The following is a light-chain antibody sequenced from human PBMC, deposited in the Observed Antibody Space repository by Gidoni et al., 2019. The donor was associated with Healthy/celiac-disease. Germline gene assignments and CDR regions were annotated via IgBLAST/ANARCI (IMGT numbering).Light chain of an antibody. J-gene: IGLJ2*01. CDR2: YDS. V-gene: IGLV3-21*04. Sequence: LTQPPSVSVAPGKTARITCGGNNIGSKSVHWYQQKPGQAPVLVIYYDSDRPSGIPERFSGSNSGNTATLTISRVEAGDEADYYCQVWDSSSDHVVFGGGTKLTVL. CDR1: NIGSKS. CDR3: QVWDSSSDHVV.